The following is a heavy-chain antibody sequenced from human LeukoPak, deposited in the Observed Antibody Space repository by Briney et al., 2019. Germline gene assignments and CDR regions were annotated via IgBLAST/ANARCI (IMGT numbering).Heavy chain of an antibody. D-gene: IGHD2-2*01. CDR2: IKQDGSEK. J-gene: IGHJ4*02. Sequence: SGGSLRLSCAASGFTFSSYWMSWVRQAPGKGLEWVANIKQDGSEKYYVDSVKGRFTISRDNAKNSLYLQMNSLRAEDTAVYYCARGRYCSSTSCWGVGDYWGQGTLVTVSS. CDR3: ARGRYCSSTSCWGVGDY. CDR1: GFTFSSYW. V-gene: IGHV3-7*01.